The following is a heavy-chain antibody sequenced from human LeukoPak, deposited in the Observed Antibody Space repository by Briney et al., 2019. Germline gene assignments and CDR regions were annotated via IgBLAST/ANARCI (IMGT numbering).Heavy chain of an antibody. V-gene: IGHV1-69*13. J-gene: IGHJ5*02. D-gene: IGHD2-15*01. Sequence: RASVKVSFKASGGTFSSYAISWVRQAPGQGLEWMGGIIPIFGTANYAQKFQGRVTITADESTSTAYMELSSLRSEDTAVYYCARGSCSGGSCLNWFDPWGQGTLVTVSS. CDR3: ARGSCSGGSCLNWFDP. CDR2: IIPIFGTA. CDR1: GGTFSSYA.